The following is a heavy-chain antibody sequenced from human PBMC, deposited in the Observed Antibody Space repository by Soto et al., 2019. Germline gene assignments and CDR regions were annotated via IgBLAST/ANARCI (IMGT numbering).Heavy chain of an antibody. CDR3: ACGFGEFFDY. J-gene: IGHJ4*02. D-gene: IGHD3-10*01. CDR2: IYYSGST. V-gene: IGHV4-31*03. Sequence: SETLSLTCTVSGGSISSGGYYWSWIRQHPGKGLEWIGYIYYSGSTYYNPSLKSRVTISVDTSKNQFSLKLSSVTAADTAVYYCACGFGEFFDYWGQGTLVTVSS. CDR1: GGSISSGGYY.